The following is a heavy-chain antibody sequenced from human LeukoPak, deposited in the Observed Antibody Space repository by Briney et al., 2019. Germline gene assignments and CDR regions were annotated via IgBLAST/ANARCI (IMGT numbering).Heavy chain of an antibody. V-gene: IGHV1-18*04. J-gene: IGHJ5*02. Sequence: GASVKVSCKASGYTFTSYGISWVRQAPGQGLEWMGWISAYNGNTNYAQKLQGRVTMTTDTSTSTAYMELRSLRPDDTAVYYCARVIIAAAGSYNWFDPWGQGTLVTVSS. D-gene: IGHD6-13*01. CDR2: ISAYNGNT. CDR1: GYTFTSYG. CDR3: ARVIIAAAGSYNWFDP.